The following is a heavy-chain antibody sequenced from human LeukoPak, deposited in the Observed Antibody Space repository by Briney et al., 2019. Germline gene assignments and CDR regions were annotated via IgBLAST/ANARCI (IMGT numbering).Heavy chain of an antibody. Sequence: GGSLRLSCAASGFTFSSYAMSWVRQAPGKGLGWGSAISGSGGSTYYADSVKGRFTISRDNSKNTLYLQMNSLRAEDTAVYYCAKNVRYPPVDYWGQGTLVTVSS. CDR2: ISGSGGST. CDR1: GFTFSSYA. D-gene: IGHD3-16*02. J-gene: IGHJ4*02. V-gene: IGHV3-23*01. CDR3: AKNVRYPPVDY.